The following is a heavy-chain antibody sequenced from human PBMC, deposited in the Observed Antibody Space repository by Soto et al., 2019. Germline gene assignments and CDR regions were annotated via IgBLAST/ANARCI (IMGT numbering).Heavy chain of an antibody. J-gene: IGHJ4*02. CDR1: GFTFSAFA. CDR3: ATGVVREPAYSDY. Sequence: GGSLRLSCTVSGFTFSAFAMYWVRQAPGKGLEWVALMSYDGTNEDYAESVRGRFTISRDNSKNTLYLDMNSLSAEDSAVYFCATGVVREPAYSDYWGQGTLVTVSS. V-gene: IGHV3-30*03. D-gene: IGHD3-10*01. CDR2: MSYDGTNE.